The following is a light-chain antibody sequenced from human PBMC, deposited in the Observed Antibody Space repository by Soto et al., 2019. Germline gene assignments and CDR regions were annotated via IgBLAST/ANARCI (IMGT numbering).Light chain of an antibody. CDR1: SSDVGGYNY. CDR2: DVS. V-gene: IGLV2-11*01. J-gene: IGLJ3*02. CDR3: CSYAGSYTLWV. Sequence: QSALTQPRSVSESPGQSVTISCTGTSSDVGGYNYVSWYQQHPGKAPKLMIYDVSKRPSGVPDRFSGSKSGNTASLTISGLQAEDEADYYCCSYAGSYTLWVFGGGTQLTVL.